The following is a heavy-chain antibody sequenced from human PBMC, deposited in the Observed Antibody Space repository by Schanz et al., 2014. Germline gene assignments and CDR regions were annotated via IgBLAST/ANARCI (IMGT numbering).Heavy chain of an antibody. Sequence: QVQLVESGGGVVQPGTSLRLSCAASGFTFRGHAMHWVRQAPGQGLEKVAVTSTDGTKTYYAASVRGRFTISRDNSKTTLYLQMNSLRAEDTAVYYCARPIYDLWSGSFDYWGQGTLVTVSS. CDR1: GFTFRGHA. CDR3: ARPIYDLWSGSFDY. J-gene: IGHJ4*02. V-gene: IGHV3-30*04. D-gene: IGHD3-3*01. CDR2: TSTDGTKT.